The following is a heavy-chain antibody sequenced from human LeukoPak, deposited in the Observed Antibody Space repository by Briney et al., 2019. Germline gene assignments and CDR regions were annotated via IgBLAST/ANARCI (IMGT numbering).Heavy chain of an antibody. D-gene: IGHD2-2*01. V-gene: IGHV4-59*01. CDR2: IYYSGST. CDR1: GGSISSYY. CDR3: ARGEYRRLGDYYYYYMDV. J-gene: IGHJ6*03. Sequence: SETLSLTCTVSGGSISSYYWSWIRQPPGKGLEWIGYIYYSGSTNYNPSLKSRVTISVDTSKNQFSLKLSSVTAADTAVYYCARGEYRRLGDYYYYYMDVWGKGTTVTVSS.